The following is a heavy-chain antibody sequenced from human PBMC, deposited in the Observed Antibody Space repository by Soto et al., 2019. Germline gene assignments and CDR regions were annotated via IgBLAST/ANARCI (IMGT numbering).Heavy chain of an antibody. J-gene: IGHJ5*02. Sequence: SVKVSCKASGGTFSSYAISWVRQAPGQGLEWMGGIIPIFGTANYAQKFQGRVTITADESTSTAYMELSSLRSEDTAVYYCARDGTGCSGGSCYPYNWFDPWGQGTLVTVSS. V-gene: IGHV1-69*13. CDR3: ARDGTGCSGGSCYPYNWFDP. CDR1: GGTFSSYA. D-gene: IGHD2-15*01. CDR2: IIPIFGTA.